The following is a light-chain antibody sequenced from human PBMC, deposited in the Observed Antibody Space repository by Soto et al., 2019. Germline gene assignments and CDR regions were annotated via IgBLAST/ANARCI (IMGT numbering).Light chain of an antibody. CDR1: QSVSSN. CDR3: QQYGSSGT. J-gene: IGKJ1*01. Sequence: IVFTHSPATLSVSPWQRSTLSCRASQSVSSNLAWYQQKPGQAPRLLIYGASNRATGIPDRFSGSGSGTDFTLTISRLEPEDFAVYYCQQYGSSGTFGQGTKVE. V-gene: IGKV3-20*01. CDR2: GAS.